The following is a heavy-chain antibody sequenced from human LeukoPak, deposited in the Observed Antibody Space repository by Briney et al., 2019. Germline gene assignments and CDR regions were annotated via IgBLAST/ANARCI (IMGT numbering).Heavy chain of an antibody. CDR2: MNPNSGNT. J-gene: IGHJ4*02. V-gene: IGHV1-8*01. D-gene: IGHD3-16*01. CDR3: ARSPITFGGVKTPDY. CDR1: GYTFTSYD. Sequence: GASVKVSCKASGYTFTSYDINWVRQATGQGLEWMGWMNPNSGNTGYAQKFQGRVTMTWNTSISTAYMELSSLRSEDTAVYYCARSPITFGGVKTPDYWGQGTLVTVSS.